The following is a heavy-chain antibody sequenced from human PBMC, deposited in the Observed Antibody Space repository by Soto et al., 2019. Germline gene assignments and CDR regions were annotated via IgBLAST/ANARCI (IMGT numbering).Heavy chain of an antibody. D-gene: IGHD6-13*01. CDR3: ARDRIYSSSWHDY. CDR1: GFTFSSYA. Sequence: QVQLVESGGGVVQPGRSLRLSCAASGFTFSSYAMHWVRQAPGKGLEWVAVISYDGSNKYYADSVKGRFTISRDNSTITLYLQMHSLRAEDTAVDYCARDRIYSSSWHDYWGQGTLVTVS. V-gene: IGHV3-30-3*01. J-gene: IGHJ4*02. CDR2: ISYDGSNK.